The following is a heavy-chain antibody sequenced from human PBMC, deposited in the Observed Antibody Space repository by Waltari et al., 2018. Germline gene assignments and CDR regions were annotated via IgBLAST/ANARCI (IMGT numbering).Heavy chain of an antibody. CDR2: ISDSGVVT. V-gene: IGHV3-23*01. D-gene: IGHD3-22*01. CDR1: GFTFINYA. Sequence: EGHLLESGGGLVQPGGSLRLSCVASGFTFINYAMSWVRQAPGKGWEWVSGISDSGVVTKYADSVKGRFTVSRDNSKNTLYLQPNSLRAEDTAVYYCARHLYSIDYLELDNWGQGTLVTVSS. J-gene: IGHJ4*02. CDR3: ARHLYSIDYLELDN.